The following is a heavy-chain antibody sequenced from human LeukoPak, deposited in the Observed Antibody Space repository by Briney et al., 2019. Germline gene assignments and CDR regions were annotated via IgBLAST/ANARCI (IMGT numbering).Heavy chain of an antibody. J-gene: IGHJ5*02. Sequence: SETLSLTCAVYGGSFSGYYWSWIRQPPGKGLEWIGEINHSGSTNYNPSLKSRVTISVDTSKNQFSLKLSSVTAADTAVYYCASNYYGSGSYVYWFDPWGQGTLVTVSS. CDR2: INHSGST. D-gene: IGHD3-10*01. CDR3: ASNYYGSGSYVYWFDP. V-gene: IGHV4-34*01. CDR1: GGSFSGYY.